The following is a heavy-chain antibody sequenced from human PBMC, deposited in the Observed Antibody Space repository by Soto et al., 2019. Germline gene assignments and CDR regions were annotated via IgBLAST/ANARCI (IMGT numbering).Heavy chain of an antibody. V-gene: IGHV1-46*01. CDR1: GYTFTSYY. CDR3: ASHPYYGSYWFDP. D-gene: IGHD3-10*01. CDR2: INPSGGST. Sequence: ASVKVSCKASGYTFTSYYMHWVRQAPGQGLEWMGIINPSGGSTSYAQKFQGRVTMTRDTSTSTVYMELRSLRSEDTAMYYCASHPYYGSYWFDPWGQGTLVTVSS. J-gene: IGHJ5*02.